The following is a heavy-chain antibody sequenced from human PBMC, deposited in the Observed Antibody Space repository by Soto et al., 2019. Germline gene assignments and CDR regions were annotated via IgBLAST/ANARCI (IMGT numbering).Heavy chain of an antibody. Sequence: GGSLRLSCAASGFTFSGSAMHWVRQASGKGLEWVGRIRSKANSYATAYAASVKGRFTISRDDSKNTAYLQMNSLKTEDTAVYYCTSPSGYYYDSSGESLTDYWGQGTLVTVSS. CDR1: GFTFSGSA. D-gene: IGHD3-22*01. CDR3: TSPSGYYYDSSGESLTDY. J-gene: IGHJ4*02. V-gene: IGHV3-73*01. CDR2: IRSKANSYAT.